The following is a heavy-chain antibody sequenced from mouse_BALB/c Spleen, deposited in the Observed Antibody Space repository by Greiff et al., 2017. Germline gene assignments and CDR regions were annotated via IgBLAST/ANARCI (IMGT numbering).Heavy chain of an antibody. J-gene: IGHJ1*01. D-gene: IGHD2-14*01. Sequence: VQLQQSGAELVKPGASVKLSCKASGYTFTSYYMYWVKQRPGQGLEWIGEINPSNGGTNFNEKFKSKATLTVDKSSSTAYMQLSSLTSEDSAVYYCTRRNYRYDVWYFDVWGAGTTVTVSS. CDR1: GYTFTSYY. V-gene: IGHV1S81*02. CDR2: INPSNGGT. CDR3: TRRNYRYDVWYFDV.